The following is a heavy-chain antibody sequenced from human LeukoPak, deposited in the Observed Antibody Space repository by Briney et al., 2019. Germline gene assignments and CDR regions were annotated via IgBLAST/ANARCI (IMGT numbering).Heavy chain of an antibody. D-gene: IGHD3-10*01. V-gene: IGHV3-30*18. CDR1: GFTFSSYG. Sequence: GGSLRLSCAASGFTFSSYGMHWVRQAPGKGLEWVAVISYDGSNKYYADSVKGRFTISRDNSKNTLYLQMNSLRAEDTAVYYCAKDDTAQGSSYYYGSGSYYTPPDYWGQGTLVTVSS. CDR2: ISYDGSNK. J-gene: IGHJ4*02. CDR3: AKDDTAQGSSYYYGSGSYYTPPDY.